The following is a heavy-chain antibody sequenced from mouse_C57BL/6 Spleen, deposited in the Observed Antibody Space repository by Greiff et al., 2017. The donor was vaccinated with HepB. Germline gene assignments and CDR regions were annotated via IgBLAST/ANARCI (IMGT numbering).Heavy chain of an antibody. CDR1: GYTFTSYW. CDR2: IDPSDSYT. D-gene: IGHD1-1*01. CDR3: ARSLYYGSSYYAMDY. J-gene: IGHJ4*01. Sequence: QVQLQQPGAELVMPGASVKLSCKASGYTFTSYWMHWVKQRPGQGLEWIGEIDPSDSYTNYNQKFKGKSTLTVDKSSSTAYMQLSSLTSEDSAVYYGARSLYYGSSYYAMDYWGQGTSVTVSS. V-gene: IGHV1-69*01.